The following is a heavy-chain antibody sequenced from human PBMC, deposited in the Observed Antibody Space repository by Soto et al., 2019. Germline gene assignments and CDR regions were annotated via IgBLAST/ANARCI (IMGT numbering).Heavy chain of an antibody. CDR1: GYIFTNYA. Sequence: ASVKVSCKGSGYIFTNYAFHWVRQAPGQRLEWMGWINAGNGNTKYSQKFQGRVTFTRDTSANTVYMELSSLISEDTAVYYCARPKDYDDCLDLWGQGTLVTVSS. CDR2: INAGNGNT. D-gene: IGHD3-22*01. V-gene: IGHV1-3*01. CDR3: ARPKDYDDCLDL. J-gene: IGHJ4*02.